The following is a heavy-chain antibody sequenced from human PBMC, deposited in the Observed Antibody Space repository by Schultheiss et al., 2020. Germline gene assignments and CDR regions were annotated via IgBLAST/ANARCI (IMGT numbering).Heavy chain of an antibody. CDR3: ARSKYSGSYYGY. CDR1: GFTFDDYA. Sequence: GGSLRLSCAASGFTFDDYAMHWVRQAPGKGLEWVSGISWNSGSIGYADSVKGRFTISRDNAKNSLYLKMNRLRAEDTAVYYCARSKYSGSYYGYWGQGTLVNVYS. J-gene: IGHJ4*02. CDR2: ISWNSGSI. D-gene: IGHD1-26*01. V-gene: IGHV3-9*01.